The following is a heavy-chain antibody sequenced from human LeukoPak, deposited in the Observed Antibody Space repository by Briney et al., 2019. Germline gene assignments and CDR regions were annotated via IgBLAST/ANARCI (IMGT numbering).Heavy chain of an antibody. Sequence: PGGSLRLSCAASGFTVSSNYMSWVRQAPGKGLEWVSSISSSSSYIYYADSVKGRFTISRDNAKNSLYLQMNSLRAEDTAVYYCARALLWFGESNYFDYWGQGTLVTVSS. CDR2: ISSSSSYI. J-gene: IGHJ4*02. D-gene: IGHD3-10*01. V-gene: IGHV3-21*01. CDR1: GFTVSSNY. CDR3: ARALLWFGESNYFDY.